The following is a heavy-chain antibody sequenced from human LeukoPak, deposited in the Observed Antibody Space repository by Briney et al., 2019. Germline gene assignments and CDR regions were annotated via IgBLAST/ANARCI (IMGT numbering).Heavy chain of an antibody. V-gene: IGHV3-21*05. J-gene: IGHJ4*02. Sequence: PGGSLRLSCAASGFTFSNYAMTWVRQAPGKGLEWLSYITGSSDNRKYADSVRGRFTISRDNAKNSLYLQLNSLRVDDTAVYYCARDNYHGVLDYWGQGTLVSVSS. CDR3: ARDNYHGVLDY. CDR2: ITGSSDNR. CDR1: GFTFSNYA. D-gene: IGHD1-7*01.